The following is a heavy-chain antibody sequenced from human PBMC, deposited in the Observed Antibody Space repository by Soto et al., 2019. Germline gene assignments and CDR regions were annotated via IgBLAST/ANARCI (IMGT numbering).Heavy chain of an antibody. J-gene: IGHJ4*02. V-gene: IGHV5-51*01. Sequence: GESLKISCKGSGYIFATHWIGWVRQMPGKGLEWMAIIFPGDSYTTYSPSFQGQVTVSADQSISTVYLQWSSLKASDTAIYYCATLAGSGGYRDLYFDKWGQGTTVTVSS. D-gene: IGHD1-26*01. CDR1: GYIFATHW. CDR3: ATLAGSGGYRDLYFDK. CDR2: IFPGDSYT.